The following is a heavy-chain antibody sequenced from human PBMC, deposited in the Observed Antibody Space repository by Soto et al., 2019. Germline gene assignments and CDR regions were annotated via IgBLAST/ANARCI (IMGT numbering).Heavy chain of an antibody. CDR1: GGSISSYY. D-gene: IGHD3-22*01. V-gene: IGHV4-59*01. CDR3: ARGGYDSSGYYYYYYYGMDV. Sequence: TLSLTCTVSGGSISSYYWSWIRQPPGKGLEWIGYIYYSGSTNYNPSLKSRVTISVDTSKNQFSLKLSSVTAADTAVYYCARGGYDSSGYYYYYYYGMDVWGQGTTVTVS. CDR2: IYYSGST. J-gene: IGHJ6*02.